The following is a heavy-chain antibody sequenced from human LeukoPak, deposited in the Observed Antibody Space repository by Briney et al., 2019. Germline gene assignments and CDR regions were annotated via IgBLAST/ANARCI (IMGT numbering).Heavy chain of an antibody. D-gene: IGHD3-22*01. J-gene: IGHJ4*02. CDR1: GFTFSNYN. V-gene: IGHV3-21*01. CDR2: ISSSSYI. CDR3: ARVHYYDSSAYYV. Sequence: PGGPLRLSCAASGFTFSNYNMNWVRQAPGKGLEWVSSISSSSYIYYADSVKGRFTISRDDAKNSLYLQMNSLRAEDTAVYYCARVHYYDSSAYYVWGQGTLVTVSS.